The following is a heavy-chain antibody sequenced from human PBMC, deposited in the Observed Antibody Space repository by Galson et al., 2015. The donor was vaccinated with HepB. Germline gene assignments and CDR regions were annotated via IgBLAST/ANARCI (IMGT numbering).Heavy chain of an antibody. J-gene: IGHJ3*02. V-gene: IGHV1-18*04. Sequence: SVKVSCKASGFTFTNYGIIWLRQAPGQGLEWMGWISIYSDDRNYAQKVQGRVTVTIDTPTNTAYMELRSLSSDDTAVYYCARAGRTWHDAFDIWGQGTMVTVSS. CDR1: GFTFTNYG. CDR2: ISIYSDDR. CDR3: ARAGRTWHDAFDI.